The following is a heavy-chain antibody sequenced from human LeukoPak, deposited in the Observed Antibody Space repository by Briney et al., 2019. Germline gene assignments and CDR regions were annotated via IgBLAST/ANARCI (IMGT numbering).Heavy chain of an antibody. V-gene: IGHV3-20*04. CDR3: ARDRSTAMVPYYYMDV. CDR1: GFTFDDYG. Sequence: TGGSLRLSCAASGFTFDDYGMSWVRQAPGRGLEWVSGINWNGGSTGYADSVKGRFTISRDNAKNSLYLQMNSLRAEDTAVYYCARDRSTAMVPYYYMDVWGKGTTVTVSS. J-gene: IGHJ6*03. CDR2: INWNGGST. D-gene: IGHD5-18*01.